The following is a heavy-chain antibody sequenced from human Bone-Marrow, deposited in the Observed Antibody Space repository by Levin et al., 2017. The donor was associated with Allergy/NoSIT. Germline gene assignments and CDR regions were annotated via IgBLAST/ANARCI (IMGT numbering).Heavy chain of an antibody. CDR1: GYTLTTYA. J-gene: IGHJ5*02. CDR3: ARGPSCSSATCWGWGWSDP. D-gene: IGHD2-2*01. CDR2: VNTYTGRP. V-gene: IGHV7-4-1*02. Sequence: GASVKVSCKASGYTLTTYALNWVRQAPGQGLEWMGWVNTYTGRPAYAQGFPGRFVFSLDTSVGTAFLQISSLRPEDTAVYYCARGPSCSSATCWGWGWSDPWGQGTLVTVSS.